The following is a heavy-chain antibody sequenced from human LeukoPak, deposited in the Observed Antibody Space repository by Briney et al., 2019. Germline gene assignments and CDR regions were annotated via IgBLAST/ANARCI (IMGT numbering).Heavy chain of an antibody. J-gene: IGHJ3*02. CDR1: GFSFSSYA. D-gene: IGHD2-2*01. Sequence: PGGSLRLSCAASGFSFSSYAMSWVRQAPGKGLEWVSVISGSGGSTYYADSVKSRFTISRDNSKNTLYLQMNSLRAEDTAVYYCAKGDYLYCTATSCSGGAFDIWGQGTMVTVSS. CDR2: ISGSGGST. CDR3: AKGDYLYCTATSCSGGAFDI. V-gene: IGHV3-23*01.